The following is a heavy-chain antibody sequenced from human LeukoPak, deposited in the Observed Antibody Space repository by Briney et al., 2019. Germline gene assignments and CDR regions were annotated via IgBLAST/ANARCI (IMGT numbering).Heavy chain of an antibody. D-gene: IGHD6-13*01. CDR3: ARCHSSSWQRAVDY. Sequence: SETLSLTCAVYGGSFSGYYWSWIRQPPGKGLEWIGEINHSGSTNYNPSLKSRVTISVDTSKNQFSLKLSSVTAADTAVYYCARCHSSSWQRAVDYWGQGTLVTVSS. J-gene: IGHJ4*02. CDR2: INHSGST. V-gene: IGHV4-34*01. CDR1: GGSFSGYY.